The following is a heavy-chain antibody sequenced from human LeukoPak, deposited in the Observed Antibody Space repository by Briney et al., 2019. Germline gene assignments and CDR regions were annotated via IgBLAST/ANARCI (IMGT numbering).Heavy chain of an antibody. Sequence: PSETLSLTCTVSGGSISSYYWSWIRQPPGKGLEWIGYIHYSGSTNYNPSLKSRVTISVDTSKNQFSLKLSSVTAADTAVYYCARRNDYVWGSYRYTRGYFDYWGQGTLVTVSS. CDR2: IHYSGST. V-gene: IGHV4-59*12. CDR1: GGSISSYY. D-gene: IGHD3-16*02. CDR3: ARRNDYVWGSYRYTRGYFDY. J-gene: IGHJ4*02.